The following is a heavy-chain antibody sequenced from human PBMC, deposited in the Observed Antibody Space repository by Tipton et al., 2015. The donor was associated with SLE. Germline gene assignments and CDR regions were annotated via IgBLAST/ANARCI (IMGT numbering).Heavy chain of an antibody. Sequence: GSLRLSCPASGFTFSNYWMTWVRQAPGKGLEWVANIKQDGSEKYYVDSVKGRFTISRDNAKNSLFLQMNSLRAEDTAVYYCAREEDSSSSDDYWGQGTRVTVSS. CDR1: GFTFSNYW. V-gene: IGHV3-7*01. CDR3: AREEDSSSSDDY. J-gene: IGHJ4*02. D-gene: IGHD6-6*01. CDR2: IKQDGSEK.